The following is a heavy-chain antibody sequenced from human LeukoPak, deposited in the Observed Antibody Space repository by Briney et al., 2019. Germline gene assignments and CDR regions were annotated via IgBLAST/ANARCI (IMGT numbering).Heavy chain of an antibody. CDR3: ARAYFYGSGSYYSFDY. Sequence: SETLSLTCTVSGGSISSYYWSWIRQPPGKGLEWIGYIYYSGSTNYNPSLKSRVTISVDTSKNQFSLKLSSVTAADTAVYYCARAYFYGSGSYYSFDYWGQGILVTVSS. D-gene: IGHD3-10*01. J-gene: IGHJ4*02. V-gene: IGHV4-59*01. CDR2: IYYSGST. CDR1: GGSISSYY.